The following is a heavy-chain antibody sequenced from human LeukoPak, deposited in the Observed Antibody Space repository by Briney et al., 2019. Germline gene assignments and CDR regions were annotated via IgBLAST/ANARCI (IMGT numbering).Heavy chain of an antibody. CDR1: GFTFSSYA. J-gene: IGHJ4*02. CDR2: ISYDGSNK. V-gene: IGHV3-30*04. D-gene: IGHD3-22*01. Sequence: GGSLRLSCAASGFTFSSYAMHWVRQAPGKGLEWVAVISYDGSNKYYADSVKGRFTISRDNSKNTLYLQMNSLRDEDTAVYYCAKAQYYYDSSGYYSAFDYWGQGTLVTVSS. CDR3: AKAQYYYDSSGYYSAFDY.